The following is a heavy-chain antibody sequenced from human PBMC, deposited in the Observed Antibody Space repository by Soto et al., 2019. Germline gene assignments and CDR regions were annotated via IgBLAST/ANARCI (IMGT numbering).Heavy chain of an antibody. J-gene: IGHJ5*02. Sequence: SETLSLTCTASGGSLSNYFWSWIRQPPGKGLEWIGYIYSSGTTDYNPSLKSRVTISIDTSKNQISLKLSSVTAADTAVYFCVRTFPPAPRVVLSHNWFVPWGPGTLVTVSS. V-gene: IGHV4-59*01. CDR1: GGSLSNYF. CDR2: IYSSGTT. CDR3: VRTFPPAPRVVLSHNWFVP. D-gene: IGHD2-2*01.